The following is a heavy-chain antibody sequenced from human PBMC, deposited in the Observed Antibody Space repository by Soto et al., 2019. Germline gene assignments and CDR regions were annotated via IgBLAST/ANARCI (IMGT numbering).Heavy chain of an antibody. CDR1: GFTFSDYS. J-gene: IGHJ6*02. V-gene: IGHV3-64D*06. D-gene: IGHD5-12*01. CDR3: VKDPGYKTEAYYGMDV. Sequence: PGGSLRLSCSASGFTFSDYSRHWGRQAPGKGLEYVSAISHNGGTTYYADSVKGRFTISRDNSNNTLYLQMSSLRPEDTAVFYCVKDPGYKTEAYYGMDVWGQGTTVTVPS. CDR2: ISHNGGTT.